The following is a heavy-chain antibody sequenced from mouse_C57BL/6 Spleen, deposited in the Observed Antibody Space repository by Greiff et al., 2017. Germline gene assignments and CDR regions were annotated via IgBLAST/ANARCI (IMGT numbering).Heavy chain of an antibody. J-gene: IGHJ1*03. CDR3: ARRSCGSSYGYLDV. CDR1: GYTFTSYW. Sequence: QVQLQQPGAELVKPGASVKMSCKASGYTFTSYWINWVKQRPGQGLEWIGDIYPGSGSTNYNEKFKSKATLTVDTSSSTAYMQLSSLTSEDSAVYYCARRSCGSSYGYLDVWGTGTTVTVSS. CDR2: IYPGSGST. V-gene: IGHV1-55*01. D-gene: IGHD1-1*01.